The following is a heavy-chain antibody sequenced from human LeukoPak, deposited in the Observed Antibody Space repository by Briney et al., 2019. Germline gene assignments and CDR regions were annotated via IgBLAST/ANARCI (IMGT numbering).Heavy chain of an antibody. Sequence: GESLKISCKGSGYSFTKYWIXXVXXXPXKXLGWMGIIYPADYDNSYSPPFQGQVTISADQSISTAYLQWSSLKASDTSMYYCARRFSGDAFDIWGQGTMVTVSS. CDR2: IYPADYDN. J-gene: IGHJ3*02. V-gene: IGHV5-51*01. CDR3: ARRFSGDAFDI. CDR1: GYSFTKYW. D-gene: IGHD6-19*01.